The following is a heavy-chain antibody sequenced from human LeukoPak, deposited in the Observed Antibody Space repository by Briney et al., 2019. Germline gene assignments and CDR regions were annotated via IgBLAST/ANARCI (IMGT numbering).Heavy chain of an antibody. CDR3: ARAPLSPYHYDSQRPKGYFDY. CDR1: GFTVSSNY. D-gene: IGHD3-22*01. J-gene: IGHJ4*02. Sequence: GGSLRLSCAASGFTVSSNYMNWVRQAPGKGLEWVSVIYSGGNTYHADSVKGRFTISRDSSKNTVYLQMNSLRAEDTAVYYCARAPLSPYHYDSQRPKGYFDYWGQGTLVTVSS. CDR2: IYSGGNT. V-gene: IGHV3-66*01.